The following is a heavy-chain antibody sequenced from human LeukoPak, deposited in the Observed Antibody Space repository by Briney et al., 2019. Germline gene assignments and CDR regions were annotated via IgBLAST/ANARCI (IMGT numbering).Heavy chain of an antibody. V-gene: IGHV3-30*18. J-gene: IGHJ4*02. CDR1: GFTFSSYG. D-gene: IGHD2-2*01. Sequence: GRSLRLSCAASGFTFSSYGMHWVRQAPGKGLEWVAVISYDGSNKYYADSVKGRFTISRDNSKNTLYLQMNSLRAEDTAVYYCAKDQYQLLSSGTDYWGQGNLVTVSS. CDR2: ISYDGSNK. CDR3: AKDQYQLLSSGTDY.